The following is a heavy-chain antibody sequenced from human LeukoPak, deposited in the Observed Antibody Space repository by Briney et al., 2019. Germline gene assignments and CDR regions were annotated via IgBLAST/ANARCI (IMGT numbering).Heavy chain of an antibody. J-gene: IGHJ4*02. CDR2: ISSSSSYI. V-gene: IGHV3-21*01. CDR3: AREEALSGSFDY. Sequence: GGSLRLSCAASGFTFSSYSMNWVRQAPGKGLEWVSSISSSSSYIYSADSVKGRFTISRDNAKNSLYLQMNSLRAEDTAVYYCAREEALSGSFDYWGQGTLVTVSS. D-gene: IGHD2-15*01. CDR1: GFTFSSYS.